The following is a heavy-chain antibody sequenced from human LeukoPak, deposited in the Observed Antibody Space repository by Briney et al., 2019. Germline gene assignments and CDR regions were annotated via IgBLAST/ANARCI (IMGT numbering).Heavy chain of an antibody. J-gene: IGHJ4*02. CDR3: ARSLRSGWYVIDY. Sequence: GGSLRLSCAASGFTFSSYEMNWVRQAPGKGLEWVSYISSSGSTIYYADSVKGRFAISRDNAKNSLYLQMNSLRAEDTAVYYCARSLRSGWYVIDYWGQGTPVTVSS. CDR1: GFTFSSYE. V-gene: IGHV3-48*03. CDR2: ISSSGSTI. D-gene: IGHD6-19*01.